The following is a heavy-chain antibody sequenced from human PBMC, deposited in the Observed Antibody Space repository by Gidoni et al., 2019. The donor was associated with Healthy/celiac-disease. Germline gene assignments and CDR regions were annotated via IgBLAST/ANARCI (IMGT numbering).Heavy chain of an antibody. Sequence: QVQLVESGGGVVQPGRSLRLSCAASGFTFSSYGMHWVRQAPGKGLEWVAVISYDGSNKYYADSVKGRFTISRDNSKNTLYLQMNSLRAEDTAVYYCAKGDSDYDILTGYYRGGLNYWGQGTLVTVSS. CDR3: AKGDSDYDILTGYYRGGLNY. D-gene: IGHD3-9*01. CDR2: ISYDGSNK. V-gene: IGHV3-30*18. CDR1: GFTFSSYG. J-gene: IGHJ4*02.